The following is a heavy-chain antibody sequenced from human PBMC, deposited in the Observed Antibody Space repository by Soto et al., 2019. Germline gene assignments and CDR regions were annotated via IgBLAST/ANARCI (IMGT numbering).Heavy chain of an antibody. CDR3: ARVGQLPRGFDP. J-gene: IGHJ5*02. CDR1: SGSISSSNL. V-gene: IGHV4-4*02. CDR2: IYHSGST. Sequence: PSETLSLTCAVASGSISSSNLWSWVRQPPGKGLEWIGEIYHSGSTNYNPSLKSRVTISVDKSKNQFSLKLSSVTAADTAVYYCARVGQLPRGFDPWGQGTLVTVSS. D-gene: IGHD6-6*01.